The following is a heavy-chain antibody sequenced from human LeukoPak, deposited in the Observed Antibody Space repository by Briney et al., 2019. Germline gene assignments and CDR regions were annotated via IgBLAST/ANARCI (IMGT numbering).Heavy chain of an antibody. CDR2: IIPVFDTA. Sequence: AASVKVSCKASGGTFSNYGISWVRQVPGQGLEWMGGIIPVFDTANYVQKFQGRVTITADESTSTAYMELSSLRSEDTAVYYCAETHGVPWGQGTLVTVSS. CDR3: AETHGVP. CDR1: GGTFSNYG. J-gene: IGHJ4*02. V-gene: IGHV1-69*13. D-gene: IGHD2-8*01.